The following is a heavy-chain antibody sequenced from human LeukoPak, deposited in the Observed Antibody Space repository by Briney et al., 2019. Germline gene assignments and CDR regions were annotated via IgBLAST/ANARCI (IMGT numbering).Heavy chain of an antibody. J-gene: IGHJ5*02. D-gene: IGHD4-23*01. CDR1: GGSVYSGAYY. CDR3: ARISTTAVTAWFDP. CDR2: IFYTGRT. Sequence: PSETLSLTCIVSGGSVYSGAYYWNWIRQHPEKGLEWLGHIFYTGRTNYTPSLKSRLAISIDMSKNQFSLRLTSVTAADTAVYYCARISTTAVTAWFDPWGQGTLVTVSS. V-gene: IGHV4-31*03.